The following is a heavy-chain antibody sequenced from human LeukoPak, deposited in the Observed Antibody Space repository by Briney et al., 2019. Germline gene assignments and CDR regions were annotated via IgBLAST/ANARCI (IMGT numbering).Heavy chain of an antibody. CDR1: GYSFSTXX. CDR2: XXPGDSDT. Sequence: GESPKISCXGSGYSFSTXXXXXXRQMPGKGLEXXXXXXPGDSDTRYSPSFQGQVTISADKSTSTAYLQWSSLKASDTAIYYCARLGYCSSRSCYYGMDVWGQGTTVPVSS. CDR3: ARLGYCSSRSCYYGMDV. J-gene: IGHJ6*02. V-gene: IGHV5-51*01. D-gene: IGHD2-2*01.